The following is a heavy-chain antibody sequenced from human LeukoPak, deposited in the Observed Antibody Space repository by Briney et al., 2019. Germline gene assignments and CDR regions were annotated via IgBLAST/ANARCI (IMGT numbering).Heavy chain of an antibody. J-gene: IGHJ4*02. CDR2: INHSGST. CDR1: GGSFSGYY. Sequence: SETLSLTCAVYGGSFSGYYWSWIRQPPGKGLEWIGEINHSGSTNYNPSLESRVTISVDTSKNQFSLKLSSVTAADTAVYYCARAGPGESSPTTVTTRDLRYFDYWGQGTLVTVSS. CDR3: ARAGPGESSPTTVTTRDLRYFDY. V-gene: IGHV4-34*01. D-gene: IGHD4-11*01.